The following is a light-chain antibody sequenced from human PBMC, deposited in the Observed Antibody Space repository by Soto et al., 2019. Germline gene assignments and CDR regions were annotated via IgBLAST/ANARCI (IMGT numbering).Light chain of an antibody. CDR3: QQLHSYPRT. Sequence: IQLSQSPSSLSASIGDRVTMTCRAGQGISTLLTWYQQTPRKAPKLLIYAASTLQSGVPSRFSGSGSGTDFSLTISRLQSEDFATYYCQQLHSYPRTFGGGNKVDIK. CDR1: QGISTL. CDR2: AAS. J-gene: IGKJ4*01. V-gene: IGKV1-9*01.